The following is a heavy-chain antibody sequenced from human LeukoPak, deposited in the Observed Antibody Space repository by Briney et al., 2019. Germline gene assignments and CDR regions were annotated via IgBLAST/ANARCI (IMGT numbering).Heavy chain of an antibody. D-gene: IGHD3-16*02. Sequence: GGSLRLSCAASGFTFSDYYMSWIRQAPGEGLEWVGRSRNKANSYTTEYAASVKGRFTISRDDSKNSVHLQLNSLKTEDTAVYYCVRASSNYYSDYWGQGTLVTVSS. J-gene: IGHJ4*02. V-gene: IGHV3-72*01. CDR1: GFTFSDYY. CDR2: SRNKANSYTT. CDR3: VRASSNYYSDY.